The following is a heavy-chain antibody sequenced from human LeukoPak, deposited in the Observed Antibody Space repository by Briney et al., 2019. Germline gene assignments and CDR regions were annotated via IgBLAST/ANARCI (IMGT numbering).Heavy chain of an antibody. CDR1: EFTFSTYS. D-gene: IGHD1-26*01. CDR3: ARRVGATYYFDW. V-gene: IGHV3-48*01. J-gene: IGHJ4*02. Sequence: RPGGSLRLSCAASEFTFSTYSMNWVRQAPEEGLEWISYISSVSNTIYYADSVKGRFTISRDNAKNSLYLQMNSLRAEDTAVYYCARRVGATYYFDWWGQGTLVTVSS. CDR2: ISSVSNTI.